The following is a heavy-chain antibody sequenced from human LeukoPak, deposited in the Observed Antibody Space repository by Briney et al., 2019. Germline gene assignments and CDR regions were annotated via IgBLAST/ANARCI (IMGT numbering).Heavy chain of an antibody. V-gene: IGHV3-23*01. J-gene: IGHJ4*02. CDR1: GFTFSSYA. D-gene: IGHD6-19*01. CDR3: ARRSGIAVAGAFDY. CDR2: ISGSGGST. Sequence: QPGGSLRLSCAASGFTFSSYAMSWVRQAPGKGLEWVSAISGSGGSTYYADSVKGRFTISRDNSKNALYLQMNSLRAEGTAVYYCARRSGIAVAGAFDYWGRGTLVTVSS.